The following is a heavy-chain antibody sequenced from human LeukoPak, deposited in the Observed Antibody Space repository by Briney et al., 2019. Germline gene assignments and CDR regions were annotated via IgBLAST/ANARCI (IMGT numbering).Heavy chain of an antibody. D-gene: IGHD2-21*02. Sequence: ASVKVSCKASGYTFTGYYMHWVRQAPGQGLEWMGWINPNSGGTNYAQKFQGRVTMTRDTSTSTVSLELSSLRSDDTAVYYCARLFADCAGDCYSGLLYWGQGTLVTVSS. CDR3: ARLFADCAGDCYSGLLY. J-gene: IGHJ4*02. CDR1: GYTFTGYY. CDR2: INPNSGGT. V-gene: IGHV1-2*02.